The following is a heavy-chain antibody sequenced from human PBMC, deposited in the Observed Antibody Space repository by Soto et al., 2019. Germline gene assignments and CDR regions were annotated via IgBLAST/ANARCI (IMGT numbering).Heavy chain of an antibody. J-gene: IGHJ4*02. V-gene: IGHV4-59*08. CDR2: IYYSGST. CDR1: GGSISSYY. D-gene: IGHD4-17*01. Sequence: SETLSLTCTVSGGSISSYYWSWIRQPPGKGLEWIGYIYYSGSTNYNPSLKSRVTISVDTSKNQFSLKLSSVTAADTAVYYCARRSIRDYGDYEEGRAEYYFDYWGQGTLVTVSS. CDR3: ARRSIRDYGDYEEGRAEYYFDY.